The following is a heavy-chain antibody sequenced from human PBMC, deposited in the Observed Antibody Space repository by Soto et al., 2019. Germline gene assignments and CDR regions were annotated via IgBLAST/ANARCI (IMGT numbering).Heavy chain of an antibody. CDR3: VRVPEQRPFDY. V-gene: IGHV3-74*03. J-gene: IGHJ4*02. CDR2: INSAGTDV. D-gene: IGHD6-25*01. CDR1: GFTLSDNW. Sequence: EVQLVESGGGLVQPGGSLRLSCAASGFTLSDNWIHWVRRAPGKGLMWVSRINSAGTDVTYADSVKGRFTFSRDNAKNTLYLQMDSLRVEDTAMYYCVRVPEQRPFDYWGQGTLVTVSS.